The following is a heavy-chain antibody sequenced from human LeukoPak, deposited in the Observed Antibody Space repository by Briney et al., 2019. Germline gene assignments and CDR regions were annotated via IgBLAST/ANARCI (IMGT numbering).Heavy chain of an antibody. J-gene: IGHJ3*02. CDR2: IYQSGST. D-gene: IGHD2-2*01. CDR1: GYSISSGNY. V-gene: IGHV4-38-2*02. CDR3: AEEYCSSTSCPLDAFDI. Sequence: SETLSLTCTVSGYSISSGNYWGWIRQPPGKGLEWIGSIYQSGSTYYNPSLKSRVTISVDTSKNQFSLKLSSVTAADTAVYYCAEEYCSSTSCPLDAFDIWGQGTMVTVSS.